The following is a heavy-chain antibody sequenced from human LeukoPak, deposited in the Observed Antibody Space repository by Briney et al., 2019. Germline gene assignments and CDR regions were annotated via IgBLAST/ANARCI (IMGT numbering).Heavy chain of an antibody. D-gene: IGHD7-27*01. CDR1: GFTFSSYA. V-gene: IGHV3-30*01. J-gene: IGHJ4*02. CDR3: ARDRPVFKQLWIFDS. Sequence: GRSLRLSCAASGFTFSSYAMHWVRQAPGKGLEWVAVISYDGSNKYYADSVRGRFSVSRDNSKNTLYLQMNSLRPEDTAVYYCARDRPVFKQLWIFDSWGQGTLVTVSS. CDR2: ISYDGSNK.